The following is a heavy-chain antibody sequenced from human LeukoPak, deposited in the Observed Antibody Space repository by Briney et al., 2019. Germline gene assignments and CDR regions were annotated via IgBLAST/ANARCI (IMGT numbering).Heavy chain of an antibody. CDR2: IYDSGST. CDR3: ARGSWYFDL. CDR1: GGSISTYY. V-gene: IGHV4-59*01. Sequence: AETLSLTRTVSGGSISTYYWSWIRQPPGKGLEWIGNIYDSGSTNYNPSLKSRVTISVDTSKSLSSLKLSSVTAADTAAYYCARGSWYFDLWGRGTLVTISS. J-gene: IGHJ2*01.